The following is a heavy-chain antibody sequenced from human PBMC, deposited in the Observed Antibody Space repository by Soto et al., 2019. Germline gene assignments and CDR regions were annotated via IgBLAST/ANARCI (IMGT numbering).Heavy chain of an antibody. J-gene: IGHJ4*02. CDR2: IYYLGNT. CDR3: AGLYPYESSGYHLNF. Sequence: SETLSLTSTVSGLPIRSSSSDWGWVRQPAGKGLEWVGSIYYLGNTYYNPSLGSRATISVDTSKNQFSLNLRSVTAADTAVFYCAGLYPYESSGYHLNFWGQGTLDTASS. CDR1: GLPIRSSSSD. D-gene: IGHD3-22*01. V-gene: IGHV4-39*01.